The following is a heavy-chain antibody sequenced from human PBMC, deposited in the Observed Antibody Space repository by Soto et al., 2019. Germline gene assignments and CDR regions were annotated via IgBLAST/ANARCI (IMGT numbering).Heavy chain of an antibody. Sequence: PSETLSLTCTVSGGSISRGGYFWSWIRQHPGKGLEWIGYIYHTGSTNYNPSLKSRVTISVDTSKNQFSLRLTSVTAADTAVYYCGRLRIPAAGSSWGQGTLVTVSS. J-gene: IGHJ4*02. V-gene: IGHV4-31*03. CDR1: GGSISRGGYF. CDR2: IYHTGST. CDR3: GRLRIPAAGSS. D-gene: IGHD6-13*01.